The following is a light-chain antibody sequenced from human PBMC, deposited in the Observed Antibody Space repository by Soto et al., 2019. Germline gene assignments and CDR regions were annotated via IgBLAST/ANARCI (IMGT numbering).Light chain of an antibody. V-gene: IGKV3-20*01. CDR2: GAS. CDR3: QQYGSSPTWT. Sequence: EIVLTLSPDTLSLSPGEIATLSCRASQSVNSNYLAWYQQKPGQAPRLLIYGASTRATGIPDRFSGSGSGTDFTLTISRLEPEDSAVYYCQQYGSSPTWTFGQGTKVDIK. J-gene: IGKJ1*01. CDR1: QSVNSNY.